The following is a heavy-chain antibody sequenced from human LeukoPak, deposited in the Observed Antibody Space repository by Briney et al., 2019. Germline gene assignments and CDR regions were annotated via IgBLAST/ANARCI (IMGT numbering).Heavy chain of an antibody. CDR3: ARGHYDSSGYSFDY. V-gene: IGHV3-23*01. CDR2: ISGSGGST. D-gene: IGHD3-22*01. J-gene: IGHJ4*02. Sequence: GGSLRLSCAASGFTFSSYAMSWVRQAPGKGLEWVSPISGSGGSTSYADSVKGRFTISRENAKNSLYLQMNSLRAGDTAVYYCARGHYDSSGYSFDYWGQGTLVTVSS. CDR1: GFTFSSYA.